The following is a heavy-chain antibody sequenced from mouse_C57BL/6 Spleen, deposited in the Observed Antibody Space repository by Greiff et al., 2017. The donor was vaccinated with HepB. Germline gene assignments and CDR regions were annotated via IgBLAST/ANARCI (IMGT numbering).Heavy chain of an antibody. Sequence: VQRVESGAELVRPGTSVKVSCKASGYAFTNYLIEWVKQRPGQGLEWIGVINPGSGGTNYNEKFKGKATLTADKSSSTAYMQLSSLTSEDSAVYFCARRDYGSSYNDYWGQGTTLTVSS. CDR1: GYAFTNYL. D-gene: IGHD1-1*01. V-gene: IGHV1-54*01. J-gene: IGHJ2*01. CDR2: INPGSGGT. CDR3: ARRDYGSSYNDY.